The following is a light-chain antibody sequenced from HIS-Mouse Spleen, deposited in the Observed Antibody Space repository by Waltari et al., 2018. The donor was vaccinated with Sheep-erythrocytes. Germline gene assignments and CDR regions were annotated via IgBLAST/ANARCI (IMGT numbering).Light chain of an antibody. J-gene: IGLJ1*01. V-gene: IGLV2-11*01. Sequence: QSALTQPRSVSGSPGQSVTISCTGPSMDVGGYTYVPWYQQHPGKAPKLMIYDVSTRPSGVPDRFSGSKSGNTASLTISGLQAEDEADYYCCSYAGSYNHVFATGTKVTVL. CDR1: SMDVGGYTY. CDR2: DVS. CDR3: CSYAGSYNHV.